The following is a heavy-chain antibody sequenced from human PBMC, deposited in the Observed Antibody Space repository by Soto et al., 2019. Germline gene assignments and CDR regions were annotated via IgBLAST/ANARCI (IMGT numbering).Heavy chain of an antibody. CDR1: GFTFSDYA. CDR2: ISFGGGNT. Sequence: GGSLRLSCVGSGFTFSDYAMTWVRQATGKGLEWVATISFGGGNTYYADSLEGRFTISRDNSKNTLFLQMYDLRAEDTALYYCAKDGYCNGGSCYLYYLDSWGLGTPVTVSS. CDR3: AKDGYCNGGSCYLYYLDS. J-gene: IGHJ4*02. D-gene: IGHD2-15*01. V-gene: IGHV3-23*01.